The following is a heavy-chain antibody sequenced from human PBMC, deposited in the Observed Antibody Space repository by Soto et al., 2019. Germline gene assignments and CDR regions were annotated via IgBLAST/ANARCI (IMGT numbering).Heavy chain of an antibody. CDR1: GGSFSGYY. Sequence: SETLSLTCAVYGGSFSGYYWSWIRQPPGKGLEWIGEINHSGSTNYNPSLKSRVTISVDTSKNQFSLKLSSVTAADTAVYYCARGRGRDGYNYPFALRGQGTSVTVSS. J-gene: IGHJ4*02. D-gene: IGHD5-12*01. CDR2: INHSGST. V-gene: IGHV4-34*01. CDR3: ARGRGRDGYNYPFAL.